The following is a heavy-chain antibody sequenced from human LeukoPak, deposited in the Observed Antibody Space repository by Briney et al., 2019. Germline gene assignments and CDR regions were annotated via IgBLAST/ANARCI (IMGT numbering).Heavy chain of an antibody. CDR1: GFTFSSYE. Sequence: GGSLRLSCAASGFTFSSYEMNWVRQAPGKGLEWVSYISSSGSTIYYADSVKGRFTISRDNAKNSLYLQMNSLRAEDTAVYYCARDPSPYGSGSHYNPRQYYFDYWGQGTLVTVSS. V-gene: IGHV3-48*03. D-gene: IGHD3-10*01. CDR2: ISSSGSTI. J-gene: IGHJ4*02. CDR3: ARDPSPYGSGSHYNPRQYYFDY.